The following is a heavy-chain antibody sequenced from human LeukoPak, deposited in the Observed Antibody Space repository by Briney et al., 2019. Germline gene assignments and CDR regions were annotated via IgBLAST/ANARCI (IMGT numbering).Heavy chain of an antibody. J-gene: IGHJ6*02. CDR1: GYSFTSYD. CDR2: MNPKSGNT. D-gene: IGHD6-19*01. V-gene: IGHV1-8*01. Sequence: ASVKVSCKASGYSFTSYDINWVRQATGQGREWMGWMNPKSGNTGYAQKFQGRVTMTRNTSISTAYMELSSLRSEDTAVYYCARAGRGSGWPNYYYYGMDVWGQGTTVTVSS. CDR3: ARAGRGSGWPNYYYYGMDV.